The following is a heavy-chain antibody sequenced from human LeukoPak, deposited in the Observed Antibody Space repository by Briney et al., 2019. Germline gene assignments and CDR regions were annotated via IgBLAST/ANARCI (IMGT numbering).Heavy chain of an antibody. J-gene: IGHJ4*02. CDR2: ISAYNGNT. CDR1: GYTLTELS. Sequence: ASVKVSCKVSGYTLTELSMHWVRQAPGQGLEWMGWISAYNGNTNYAQKLQGRVTMTTDTSTSTAYMELRSLRSDDTAVYYCARDRGTYRPIDYWGQGTLVTVSS. CDR3: ARDRGTYRPIDY. D-gene: IGHD1-26*01. V-gene: IGHV1-18*01.